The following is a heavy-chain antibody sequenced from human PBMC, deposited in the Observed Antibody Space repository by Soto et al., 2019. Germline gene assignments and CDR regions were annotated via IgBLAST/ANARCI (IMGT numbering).Heavy chain of an antibody. CDR1: GGSISSGGYS. CDR2: IFYSGST. J-gene: IGHJ5*02. D-gene: IGHD3-3*02. V-gene: IGHV4-61*08. Sequence: SETLSLTCAVSGGSISSGGYSWSWIRQPPGKGLEWIGSIFYSGSTSYNPSLKSRVTISVDTSKNQFSLKLSSVTAADTAVYYCARDHLSNWFDPWGQGTLVTVSS. CDR3: ARDHLSNWFDP.